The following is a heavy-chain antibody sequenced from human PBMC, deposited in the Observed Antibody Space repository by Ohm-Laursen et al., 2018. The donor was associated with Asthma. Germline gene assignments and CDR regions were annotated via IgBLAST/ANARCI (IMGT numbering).Heavy chain of an antibody. CDR2: ISGSGGST. CDR1: GFTFSSYA. V-gene: IGHV3-23*01. J-gene: IGHJ4*02. D-gene: IGHD3-10*01. CDR3: AKSAFSGSGRLPNFDY. Sequence: GSLRLSCAASGFTFSSYAMSWVRQAPGKGLEWVSAISGSGGSTYYADSVKGRFTISRDNSKNTLYLQMNSLRAEDTAVYYCAKSAFSGSGRLPNFDYWGQGTLVTVSS.